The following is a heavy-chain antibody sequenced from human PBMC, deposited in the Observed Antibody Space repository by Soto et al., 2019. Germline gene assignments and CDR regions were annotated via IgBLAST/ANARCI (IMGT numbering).Heavy chain of an antibody. V-gene: IGHV1-2*04. CDR2: INPNSGGT. CDR1: GYTFTGYY. J-gene: IGHJ3*02. D-gene: IGHD3-10*01. CDR3: ARGQAQTGSYDAFDI. Sequence: ASVKVSCKASGYTFTGYYMHWVRQAPGQGLEWMGWINPNSGGTNYAQKFQGWVTMTRDTSISTAYMELSRLRADEAAVYYCARGQAQTGSYDAFDIWGQGTMVTVSS.